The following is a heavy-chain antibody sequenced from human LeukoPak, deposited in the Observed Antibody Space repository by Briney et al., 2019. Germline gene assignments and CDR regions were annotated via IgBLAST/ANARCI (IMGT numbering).Heavy chain of an antibody. J-gene: IGHJ3*02. CDR2: TDTSGNYI. Sequence: RGSLRLSCAASGFTFSNYGINYDRQAPGKGLEWVSFTDTSGNYIYYGDSVKGRFTITRDNAKNIVFLQMNGLRAEDTAVYYCARRRSITLLRGVAMSDGFDIWGQGAMVAVSS. D-gene: IGHD3-10*01. V-gene: IGHV3-21*01. CDR1: GFTFSNYG. CDR3: ARRRSITLLRGVAMSDGFDI.